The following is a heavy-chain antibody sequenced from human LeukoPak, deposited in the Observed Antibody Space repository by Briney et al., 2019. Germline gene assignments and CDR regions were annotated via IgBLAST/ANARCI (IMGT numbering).Heavy chain of an antibody. Sequence: GGSLRLSCAASGFTFSSYGMHWVRQAPGKGLEWVAVISYDGSNKYYADSVKGRFTISRDNSKNTLYLQMNSLRAEDTAVYYCARDRRKLRYFDWLFWDWGQGTLVTVSS. J-gene: IGHJ4*02. V-gene: IGHV3-30*03. CDR3: ARDRRKLRYFDWLFWD. CDR2: ISYDGSNK. D-gene: IGHD3-9*01. CDR1: GFTFSSYG.